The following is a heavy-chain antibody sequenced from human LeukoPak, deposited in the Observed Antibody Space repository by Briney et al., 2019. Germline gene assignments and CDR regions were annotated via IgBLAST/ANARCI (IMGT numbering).Heavy chain of an antibody. D-gene: IGHD3-22*01. Sequence: GGSLRLSCAASGFTFSSYSMNWVRQAPGKGLEWVSSISSSSSYIYYADSVKGRFTISRDNAKNSLYLQMNSLRAEDTAVYYCAREKEHYYDSTPPDYWGQGTLVTVSS. CDR1: GFTFSSYS. V-gene: IGHV3-21*01. J-gene: IGHJ4*02. CDR3: AREKEHYYDSTPPDY. CDR2: ISSSSSYI.